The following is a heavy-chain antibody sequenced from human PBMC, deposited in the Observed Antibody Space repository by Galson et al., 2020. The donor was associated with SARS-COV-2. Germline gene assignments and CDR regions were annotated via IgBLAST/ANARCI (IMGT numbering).Heavy chain of an antibody. J-gene: IGHJ5*02. D-gene: IGHD1-26*01. CDR1: GGSISSSSYY. V-gene: IGHV4-39*07. CDR3: AGDPAAGAGGWFDP. CDR2: IYYSGST. Sequence: SETLSLTCTVSGGSISSSSYYWGWIRQPPGKGLEWIGSIYYSGSTYYNPSLKSRVTISVDTSKNQFSLKLSSVTAADTAVYYCAGDPAAGAGGWFDPGGQGTLVTDSS.